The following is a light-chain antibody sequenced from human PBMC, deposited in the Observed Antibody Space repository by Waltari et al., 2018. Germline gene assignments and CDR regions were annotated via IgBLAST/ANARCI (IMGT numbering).Light chain of an antibody. V-gene: IGLV1-44*01. CDR1: SSNIGRDN. J-gene: IGLJ1*01. Sequence: QSVLTQPPSASGTPGQRVTISCSGSSSNIGRDNVYWYQQLPGTAPKLLIYKNNQRPPGVPDRLSGSKSGTSASLAISGLQSEDEADYYCVAWDNSLNGYVFGTGTKVTVL. CDR3: VAWDNSLNGYV. CDR2: KNN.